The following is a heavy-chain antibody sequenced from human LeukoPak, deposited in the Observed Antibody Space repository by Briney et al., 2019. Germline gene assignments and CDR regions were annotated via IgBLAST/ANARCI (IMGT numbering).Heavy chain of an antibody. CDR2: ISAYNGNT. CDR3: ARTDSGYSGYDFYYGMDV. D-gene: IGHD5-12*01. Sequence: ASVKVSCKASGYTFITYGISWVRQAPGQGLEWMGWISAYNGNTNYAQKLQGRVTMTTDTSTSTAYMELRSLRSDDTAVYYCARTDSGYSGYDFYYGMDVWGQGTTVTVSS. J-gene: IGHJ6*02. CDR1: GYTFITYG. V-gene: IGHV1-18*01.